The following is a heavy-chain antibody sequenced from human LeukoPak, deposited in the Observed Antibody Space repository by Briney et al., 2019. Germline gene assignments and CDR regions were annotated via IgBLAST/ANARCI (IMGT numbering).Heavy chain of an antibody. V-gene: IGHV3-74*01. Sequence: GGSLRLSCAASGFTFSSYWMHWVRQAPGKGLVWVSRINSDGSTTNYADSVKGRFTISGDNAKNTLYLQMNSLRAEDTAVYYCGRVEVLGGGWGQGTLVTVSS. D-gene: IGHD2/OR15-2a*01. CDR1: GFTFSSYW. CDR3: GRVEVLGGG. J-gene: IGHJ4*02. CDR2: INSDGSTT.